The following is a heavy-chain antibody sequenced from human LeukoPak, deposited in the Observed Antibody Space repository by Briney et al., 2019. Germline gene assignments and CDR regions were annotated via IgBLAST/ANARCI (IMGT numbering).Heavy chain of an antibody. CDR3: ARVKYGDLDY. CDR2: ISGSGGST. V-gene: IGHV3-23*01. J-gene: IGHJ4*02. Sequence: GGSLRLSCAASGFTFSSYAMSWVRQAPGKGLEWVSAISGSGGSTYYADSVKGRFTISRDNSKNTPYLQMNSLRAEDTAVYYCARVKYGDLDYWGQGTLVTVSS. D-gene: IGHD4-17*01. CDR1: GFTFSSYA.